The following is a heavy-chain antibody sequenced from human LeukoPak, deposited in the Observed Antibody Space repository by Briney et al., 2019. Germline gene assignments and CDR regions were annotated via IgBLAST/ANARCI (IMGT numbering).Heavy chain of an antibody. J-gene: IGHJ4*02. D-gene: IGHD2-2*02. Sequence: ASVKVSCKASGYTFTSYYMHWVRQAPGQGLEWMGIINPSGGSTSYAQKSQGRVTMTRDMSTSTVYMELSSLRSEDTAVYYCARELDIVVVPAAILDYWGQGTLVTVSS. V-gene: IGHV1-46*01. CDR1: GYTFTSYY. CDR2: INPSGGST. CDR3: ARELDIVVVPAAILDY.